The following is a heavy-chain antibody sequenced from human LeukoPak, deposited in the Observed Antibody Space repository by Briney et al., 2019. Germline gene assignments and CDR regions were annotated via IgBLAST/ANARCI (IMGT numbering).Heavy chain of an antibody. CDR3: AKVETAAAATLRWFDY. CDR1: GFTFSSYA. Sequence: GESLRLSCAASGFTFSSYAMSWVRQAPGKGLEWVSCIGGSGGSTYYADSVKGRFTISRDTSKNTLYLQMNSLRAEDTAVYYCAKVETAAAATLRWFDYWGEGTLVTVSS. J-gene: IGHJ4*02. V-gene: IGHV3-23*01. D-gene: IGHD6-13*01. CDR2: IGGSGGST.